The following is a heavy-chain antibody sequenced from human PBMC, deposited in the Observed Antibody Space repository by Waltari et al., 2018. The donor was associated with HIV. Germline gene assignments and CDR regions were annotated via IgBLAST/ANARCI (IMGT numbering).Heavy chain of an antibody. CDR3: ARYCSGGECPVQENGEKSGYDGGDH. Sequence: QVHLVQSGAELTEPGSSVTVSFRTFVYTFSTYYIGRVRRAPGPDREWRGWLSPSRGKTGYQPRVQGSVSMTRDTSISTAYMKLGSLRDDDTAVYYCARYCSGGECPVQENGEKSGYDGGDHWGEGTLVTV. V-gene: IGHV1-8*01. CDR1: VYTFSTYY. CDR2: LSPSRGKT. J-gene: IGHJ4*02. D-gene: IGHD2-8*02.